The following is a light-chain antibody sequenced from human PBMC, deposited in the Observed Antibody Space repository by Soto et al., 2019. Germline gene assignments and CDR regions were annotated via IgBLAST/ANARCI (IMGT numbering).Light chain of an antibody. J-gene: IGKJ5*01. CDR1: QSIHTS. CDR3: QQRNVWPPIT. Sequence: LTQSPAPLSLSPGEGATLSCRASQSIHTSLAWYQQKSGKPPRLVIYDSTLRANGVPDRFGGSRSGTEFTLTINSLEPEDFAVYYCQQRNVWPPITFGQGTRLEIK. V-gene: IGKV3-11*01. CDR2: DST.